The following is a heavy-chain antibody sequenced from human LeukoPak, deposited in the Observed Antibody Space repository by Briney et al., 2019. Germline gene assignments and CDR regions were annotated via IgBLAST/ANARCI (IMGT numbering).Heavy chain of an antibody. D-gene: IGHD2-2*02. CDR1: GYTFTSYD. V-gene: IGHV1-8*01. CDR3: ARVAGTTLYQSYFDY. CDR2: MNPNSGNT. J-gene: IGHJ4*02. Sequence: ASVKVSCKASGYTFTSYDINWVRQATGQGLEWMGWMNPNSGNTGYAQKFQGRVTMTRSTSISTAYMELRSLRSDDTAVYYCARVAGTTLYQSYFDYWGQGTLVTVSS.